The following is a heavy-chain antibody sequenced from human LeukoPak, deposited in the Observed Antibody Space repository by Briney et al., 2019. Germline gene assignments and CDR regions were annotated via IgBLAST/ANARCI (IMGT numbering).Heavy chain of an antibody. CDR3: AKDHIVVVPAAIQGYYYYMDV. Sequence: GGSLRLSCAASGFTFSSYGMHWVRQAPGKGLEWVAFIRYDGSNKYYVDSVEGRFTISRDNSKNTLYLQMNSLRAEDTAVYYCAKDHIVVVPAAIQGYYYYMDVWGKGTTVTVSS. V-gene: IGHV3-30*02. CDR2: IRYDGSNK. CDR1: GFTFSSYG. D-gene: IGHD2-2*01. J-gene: IGHJ6*03.